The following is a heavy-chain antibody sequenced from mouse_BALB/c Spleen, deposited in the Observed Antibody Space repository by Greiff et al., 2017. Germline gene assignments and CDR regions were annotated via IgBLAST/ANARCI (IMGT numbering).Heavy chain of an antibody. CDR3: TRNGYGAWFAY. J-gene: IGHJ3*01. V-gene: IGHV1S81*02. CDR2: INPSNGGT. Sequence: QVHVKQSGAELVKPGASVKLSCKASGYTFTSYYMYWVKQRPGQGLEWIGEINPSNGGTNFNEKFKSKATLTVDKSSSTAYMQLSSLTSEDSAVYYCTRNGYGAWFAYWGQGTLVTVSA. CDR1: GYTFTSYY. D-gene: IGHD2-2*01.